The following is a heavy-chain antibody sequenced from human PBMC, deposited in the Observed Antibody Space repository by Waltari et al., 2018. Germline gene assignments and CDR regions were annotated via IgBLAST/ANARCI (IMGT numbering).Heavy chain of an antibody. J-gene: IGHJ5*02. D-gene: IGHD3-3*01. CDR1: GGSISSSNW. CDR2: IYHSGRP. CDR3: ARRDYDFWSGYYRYFWFDP. Sequence: QVQLQESGPGLVKPSGTLSLTCAVSGGSISSSNWWSWVRKPPGKGLEWIGEIYHSGRPNYNPSLKSRVTISVDKSKNQFSLKLSSVTAADTAVYYCARRDYDFWSGYYRYFWFDPWGQGTLVTVSS. V-gene: IGHV4-4*02.